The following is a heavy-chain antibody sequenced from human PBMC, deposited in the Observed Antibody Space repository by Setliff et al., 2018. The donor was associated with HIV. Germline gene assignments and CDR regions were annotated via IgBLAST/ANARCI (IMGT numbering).Heavy chain of an antibody. V-gene: IGHV4-4*02. CDR2: IYYSGST. J-gene: IGHJ4*02. CDR3: ARQVGNKVLFDS. Sequence: SETLSLTCAVSGGSISSSNWWSWVRQPPGKGLEWIGDIYYSGSTNYNPSLKSRVTISVDTSKNQFSLKLSSVTAADTAVYYCARQVGNKVLFDSWGQGTLVTVSS. CDR1: GGSISSSNW. D-gene: IGHD7-27*01.